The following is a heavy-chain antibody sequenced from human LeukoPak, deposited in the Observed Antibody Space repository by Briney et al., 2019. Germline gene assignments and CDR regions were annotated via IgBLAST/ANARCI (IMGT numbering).Heavy chain of an antibody. D-gene: IGHD6-13*01. CDR3: ARGRGGSSWYSYYGMDV. V-gene: IGHV4-34*01. CDR1: GGSFSGYY. J-gene: IGHJ6*02. Sequence: SETLSLTCAVYGGSFSGYYWSWIRQPPGKGLEWIGEINHSGSTNYNPSLKSRVTISVDTSKNQFSLKLSSVTAADTAMYYCARGRGGSSWYSYYGMDVWGQGTTVTVSS. CDR2: INHSGST.